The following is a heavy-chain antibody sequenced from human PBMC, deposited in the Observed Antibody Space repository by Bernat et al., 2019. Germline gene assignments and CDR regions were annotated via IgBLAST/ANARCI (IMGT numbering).Heavy chain of an antibody. Sequence: EVHLVESGGGLVQPGGSLRLSCTASGFTFSTYWMHWVRQAPGKGLEWVLGLSTDGSNTRYSDSVKGRFTISRDNAKDTLYLQMNSLRAEDTAVYYCARGSASAWTDDAFDIWGQGTVVTVSS. CDR1: GFTFSTYW. J-gene: IGHJ3*02. D-gene: IGHD6-19*01. CDR2: LSTDGSNT. CDR3: ARGSASAWTDDAFDI. V-gene: IGHV3-74*01.